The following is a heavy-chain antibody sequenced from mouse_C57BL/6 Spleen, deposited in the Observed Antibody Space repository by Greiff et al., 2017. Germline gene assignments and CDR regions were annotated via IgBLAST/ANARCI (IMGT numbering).Heavy chain of an antibody. CDR2: INPSSGYT. D-gene: IGHD2-4*01. J-gene: IGHJ3*01. Sequence: QVQLQQSGAELARPGASVKMSCKASGYTFTSYTMHWVKQRPGQGLEWIGYINPSSGYTKYNQKFKDKATLTADKSSSTAYMQLSSLTSEDSAVYFCARGAYDYPLAYWGQGTLVTVSA. CDR3: ARGAYDYPLAY. CDR1: GYTFTSYT. V-gene: IGHV1-4*01.